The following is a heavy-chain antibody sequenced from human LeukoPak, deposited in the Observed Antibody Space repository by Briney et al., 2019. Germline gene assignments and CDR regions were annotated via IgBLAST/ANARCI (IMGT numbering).Heavy chain of an antibody. Sequence: PGGSLTLSCVASGFTFNSYAMYWVRQAPGKGLEWVSSISSSSSYIYYADSVKGRFTISRDNAKNSLYLQMNSLRAEDTAVYYCAREEGFDPWGQGTLVTVSS. CDR3: AREEGFDP. CDR2: ISSSSSYI. CDR1: GFTFNSYA. J-gene: IGHJ5*02. V-gene: IGHV3-21*01.